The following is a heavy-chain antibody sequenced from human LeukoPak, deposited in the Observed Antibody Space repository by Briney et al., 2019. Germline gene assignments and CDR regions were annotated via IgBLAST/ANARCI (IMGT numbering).Heavy chain of an antibody. CDR1: GFTVSSNY. CDR3: ARDVGNFDY. J-gene: IGHJ4*02. V-gene: IGHV3-66*01. Sequence: GGSLRLSCAASGFTVSSNYMSWVRQAPGKGLEWVSLIYSGGSTYYADSVRGRFTVSRDNAKKTLYLQMNSLRAEDTAVCYCARDVGNFDYWGQGTLVTVSS. CDR2: IYSGGST.